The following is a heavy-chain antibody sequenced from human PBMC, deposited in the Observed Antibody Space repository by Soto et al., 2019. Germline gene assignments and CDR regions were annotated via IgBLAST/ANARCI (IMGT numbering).Heavy chain of an antibody. CDR1: GVPSTTLE. V-gene: IGHV1-69*01. J-gene: IGHJ4*02. CDR2: FTPIFGTT. D-gene: IGHD3-10*01. CDR3: ARDQYRHGSGTYYVTGWDH. Sequence: VNLFKLGAEWGKLGSSVRVSCRPSGVPSTTLESSWVGKAPGKALGWMGGFTPIFGTTKYAQKFQSRVTITADESTSTVYMELRSLRSDDTAVYYCARDQYRHGSGTYYVTGWDHWGQGTLVTVSS.